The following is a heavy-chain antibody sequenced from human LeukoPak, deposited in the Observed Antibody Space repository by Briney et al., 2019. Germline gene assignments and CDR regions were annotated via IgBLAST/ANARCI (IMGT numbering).Heavy chain of an antibody. CDR1: GFTFSSYS. D-gene: IGHD5-18*01. Sequence: GGSLRLSCAASGFTFSSYSMNWVRQAPGRGLERVSSISSSSSYIYYADSVKGRFTISRDNAKNSLYLQMNSLRAEDTAVYYCARDTAMVTMPKEFDYWGQGTLVTVSS. V-gene: IGHV3-21*01. CDR3: ARDTAMVTMPKEFDY. CDR2: ISSSSSYI. J-gene: IGHJ4*02.